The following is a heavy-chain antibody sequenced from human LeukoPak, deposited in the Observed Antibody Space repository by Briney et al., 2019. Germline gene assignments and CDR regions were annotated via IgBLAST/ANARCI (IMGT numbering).Heavy chain of an antibody. V-gene: IGHV1-2*02. CDR1: GYTFTGYY. Sequence: ASVKVSCKAPGYTFTGYYMHWVRQAPGQGLEWMGWINPNSGGTNYAQKFQGRVTMTRDTSISTAYMELSRLRSDDTAVYYCARSPPAVAAFDIWGQGTMVTVSS. CDR3: ARSPPAVAAFDI. J-gene: IGHJ3*02. CDR2: INPNSGGT. D-gene: IGHD6-19*01.